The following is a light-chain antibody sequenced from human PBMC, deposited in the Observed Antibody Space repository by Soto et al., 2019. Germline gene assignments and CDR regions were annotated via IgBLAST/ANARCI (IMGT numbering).Light chain of an antibody. J-gene: IGLJ3*02. CDR2: LEGSGSY. CDR1: SGHSSYI. V-gene: IGLV4-60*02. Sequence: QSVLTQSSSASASLGSSVKLTCTLSSGHSSYIIAWHQQQPGKAPRYLMKLEGSGSYNKGSGVPDRFSGSSSGADRYLTISSLQCEDEADYYCETWDSNTHTVFGGGTKLTVL. CDR3: ETWDSNTHTV.